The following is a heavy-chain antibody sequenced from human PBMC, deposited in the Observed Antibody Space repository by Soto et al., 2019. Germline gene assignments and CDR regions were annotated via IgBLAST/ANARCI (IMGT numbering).Heavy chain of an antibody. CDR2: IYYSGST. D-gene: IGHD6-13*01. Sequence: QVQLQESGPGLVKPSQTLSLTCTVSGGSISSGGYYWSWIRQHPGKGLEWIGYIYYSGSTYYNPSLKSRVTISVDTSKNQFSLKLSSVTAADTAVYYCARDRAAGPYYYYGMDVWGQGTTVTVSS. CDR3: ARDRAAGPYYYYGMDV. J-gene: IGHJ6*02. V-gene: IGHV4-31*03. CDR1: GGSISSGGYY.